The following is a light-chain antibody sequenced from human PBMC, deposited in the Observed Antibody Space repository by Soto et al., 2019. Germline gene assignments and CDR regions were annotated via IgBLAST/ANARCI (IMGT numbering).Light chain of an antibody. CDR1: QSVRRN. CDR2: DAS. V-gene: IGKV3-15*01. J-gene: IGKJ5*01. CDR3: QQYNNWPIT. Sequence: VLTQSPATLSMSPWEGATLSCKASQSVRRNLAWYQQKPGQAPRLPIYDASPRATGIPARFSASGSGTEFTLTISSLQSEDFAIYYCQQYNNWPITFGQGTRLEIK.